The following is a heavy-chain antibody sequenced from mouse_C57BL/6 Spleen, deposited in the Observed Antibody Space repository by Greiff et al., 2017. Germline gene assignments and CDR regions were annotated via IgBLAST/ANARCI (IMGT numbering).Heavy chain of an antibody. CDR2: IDPNSGGP. J-gene: IGHJ2*01. Sequence: QVQLQQPGAELVKPGASVKLSCKASGYTFTSYWMHWVKQRPGRGLEWIGRIDPNSGGPKYNEKFKSKATLTVDKPSSTAYMQLSSLTSEDSAVYYCAREGMMAYGNPYFDYWGQGTTRTVSS. CDR3: AREGMMAYGNPYFDY. CDR1: GYTFTSYW. D-gene: IGHD2-1*01. V-gene: IGHV1-72*01.